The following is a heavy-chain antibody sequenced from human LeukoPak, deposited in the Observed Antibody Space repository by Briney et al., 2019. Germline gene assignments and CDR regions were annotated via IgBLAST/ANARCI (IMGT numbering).Heavy chain of an antibody. CDR3: ARTAYSDYSLGF. D-gene: IGHD5-12*01. CDR2: IQQDESEK. Sequence: GGSLRLSCAASGFTFSSYWMSWVRQAPGKGLEWVANIQQDESEKNYVDSVKGRFTISRDNAKNTLYLQMNSLRAEDTAVYYCARTAYSDYSLGFWGQGTLVTVSS. V-gene: IGHV3-7*02. CDR1: GFTFSSYW. J-gene: IGHJ4*02.